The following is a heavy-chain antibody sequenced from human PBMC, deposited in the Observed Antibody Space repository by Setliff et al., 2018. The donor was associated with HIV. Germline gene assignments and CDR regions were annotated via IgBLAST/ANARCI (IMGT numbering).Heavy chain of an antibody. Sequence: GGSLRLSCAASGFTFNNYWIIWVRQAPGKGLEWVANINQDGSHKYYVDSVKGRFTISRDNAKNSLYLQMDSLRVEDTAVYYCAKDWRWELPIYGMNVWGQGTTVTVSS. D-gene: IGHD1-26*01. CDR1: GFTFNNYW. CDR3: AKDWRWELPIYGMNV. J-gene: IGHJ6*02. CDR2: INQDGSHK. V-gene: IGHV3-7*01.